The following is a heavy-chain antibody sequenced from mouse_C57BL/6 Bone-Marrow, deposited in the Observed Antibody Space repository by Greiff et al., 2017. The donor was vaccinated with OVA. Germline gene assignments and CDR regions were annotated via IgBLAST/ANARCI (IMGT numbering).Heavy chain of an antibody. CDR1: GFTFSSYA. D-gene: IGHD1-2*01. Sequence: EVKLMESGGGLVKPGGSLKLSCAASGFTFSSYAMSWVRQTPEKRLEWVATISDGGSYTYYPDNVKGRFTISRDNAKNNLYLQMSHLKSEDTAMYYCASVTTAFFDYWGQGTTLTVSS. J-gene: IGHJ2*01. V-gene: IGHV5-4*03. CDR3: ASVTTAFFDY. CDR2: ISDGGSYT.